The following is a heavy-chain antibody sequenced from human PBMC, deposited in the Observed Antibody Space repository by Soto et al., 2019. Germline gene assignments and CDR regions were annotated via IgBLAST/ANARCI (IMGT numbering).Heavy chain of an antibody. V-gene: IGHV4-59*01. D-gene: IGHD6-13*01. CDR2: IYYSGST. CDR1: GGSISSYY. J-gene: IGHJ4*02. CDR3: AREDSSSWRDYFDY. Sequence: PSETLSLTCTVSGGSISSYYWSWIRQPPGKGLEWIGYIYYSGSTNYNPSLKSRVTISVDTSKNQFSLKLSSVTAADTAVYYCAREDSSSWRDYFDYWGQGTLVTVSS.